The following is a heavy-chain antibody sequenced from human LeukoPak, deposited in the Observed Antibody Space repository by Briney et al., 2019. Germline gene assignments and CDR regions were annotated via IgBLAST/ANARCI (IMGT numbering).Heavy chain of an antibody. V-gene: IGHV4-4*02. Sequence: XAXSGGSISSTNXXSWVRQPPGXXLEWIGEIYHSGITNYNPSLKSRVTISVDKSKNQFSLKLSTVAAADTAVYYCARRLALLYYFDYWGQGTLVTVSS. D-gene: IGHD3-9*01. J-gene: IGHJ4*02. CDR2: IYHSGIT. CDR1: GGSISSTNX. CDR3: ARRLALLYYFDY.